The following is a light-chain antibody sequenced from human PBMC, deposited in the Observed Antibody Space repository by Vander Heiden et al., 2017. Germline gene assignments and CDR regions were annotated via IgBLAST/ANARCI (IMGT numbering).Light chain of an antibody. Sequence: DIVMTQSPPSLSVTPGEPASISCRSSQSLLNSNGDNNLDWYQQKPGQSPQLLIYLASTRASGVPDRFSGSGSGTDFTLTISRVEAEDVGVYYCMQALQTPITFGQGTRLETK. J-gene: IGKJ5*01. CDR2: LAS. CDR1: QSLLNSNGDNN. V-gene: IGKV2-28*01. CDR3: MQALQTPIT.